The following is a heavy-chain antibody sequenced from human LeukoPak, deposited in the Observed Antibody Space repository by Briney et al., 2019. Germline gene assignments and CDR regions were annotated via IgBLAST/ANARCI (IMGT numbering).Heavy chain of an antibody. Sequence: GGSLRLSCAASGFTFSSYGMHWVRQAPGKGLEGVAVIWYDGSNNYYADSVKGRFTMSRDNSKNTLYLQMNSLRAEDTAVYYCARTRLTYYYDSSTDYWGQGTLVTVSS. V-gene: IGHV3-33*01. D-gene: IGHD3-22*01. J-gene: IGHJ4*02. CDR1: GFTFSSYG. CDR3: ARTRLTYYYDSSTDY. CDR2: IWYDGSNN.